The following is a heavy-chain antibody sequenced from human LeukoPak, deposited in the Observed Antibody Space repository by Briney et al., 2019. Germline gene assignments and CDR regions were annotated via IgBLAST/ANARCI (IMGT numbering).Heavy chain of an antibody. CDR3: ARHPYANWGEAHFDY. CDR2: IYYSGST. J-gene: IGHJ4*02. V-gene: IGHV4-59*08. D-gene: IGHD7-27*01. CDR1: GDSINYYY. Sequence: PSETLSLTCTVSGDSINYYYWSWIRQPPGKGLEWIGYIYYSGSTKYNPSLKSRLTISVDTSKNQFPLRLTPVTAADTAVYYCARHPYANWGEAHFDYWGQGTLVTVSS.